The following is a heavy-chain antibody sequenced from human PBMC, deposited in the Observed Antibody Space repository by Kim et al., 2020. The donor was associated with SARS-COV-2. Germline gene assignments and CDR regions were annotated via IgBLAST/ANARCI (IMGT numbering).Heavy chain of an antibody. CDR3: VRTVSGYDSGYYFDY. J-gene: IGHJ4*02. V-gene: IGHV3-64D*06. Sequence: GGSLRLSCSASGFTFSSYAMHWVRQAPGKGLEYVSAISSNGGSTYYADSVKGRFTISRDNSKNTLYLQMSSLRAEDTAVYYCVRTVSGYDSGYYFDYWGQGTLVTVSS. CDR1: GFTFSSYA. CDR2: ISSNGGST. D-gene: IGHD5-12*01.